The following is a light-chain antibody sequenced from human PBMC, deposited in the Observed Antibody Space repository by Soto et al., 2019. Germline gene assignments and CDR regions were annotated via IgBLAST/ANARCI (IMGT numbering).Light chain of an antibody. CDR3: QQSYCAPIT. Sequence: IQMTQSPSSLSASVGDRVTITCRASQSIRDFLNWYQQKPGKAPKLLISSASSLQSGVPARFSGSGSGADFTLSITSLQPEDFATYYCQQSYCAPITFGQGTRLEIK. CDR2: SAS. V-gene: IGKV1-39*01. J-gene: IGKJ5*01. CDR1: QSIRDF.